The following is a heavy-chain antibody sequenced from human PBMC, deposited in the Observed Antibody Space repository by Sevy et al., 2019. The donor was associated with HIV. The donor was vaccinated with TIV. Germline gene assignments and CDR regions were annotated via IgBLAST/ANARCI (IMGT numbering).Heavy chain of an antibody. CDR3: ARALAAAASY. CDR2: IKQDGSEK. J-gene: IGHJ4*02. Sequence: GGSLRLYCAASGFTFSSYWMNWVRQAPGKGLEWVANIKQDGSEKYYVDSVKGRFTISRDNAKNSMHLQMNSLRAEDTAVYYCARALAAAASYWGQGTLVTVSS. V-gene: IGHV3-7*01. CDR1: GFTFSSYW. D-gene: IGHD6-25*01.